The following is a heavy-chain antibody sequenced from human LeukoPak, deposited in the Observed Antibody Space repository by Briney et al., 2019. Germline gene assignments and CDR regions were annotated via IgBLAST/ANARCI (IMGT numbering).Heavy chain of an antibody. CDR3: ARCGRITIFGVVTANWFDP. V-gene: IGHV1-8*03. D-gene: IGHD3-3*01. CDR1: GYTFTSYD. Sequence: ASVKVSCKASGYTFTSYDINWVRQATGQGLEWMGWMNPNSGNTGYAQKFQGRVTITRNTSISTAYMELSSLRSEDTAVYYCARCGRITIFGVVTANWFDPWGQGTLVTVSS. J-gene: IGHJ5*02. CDR2: MNPNSGNT.